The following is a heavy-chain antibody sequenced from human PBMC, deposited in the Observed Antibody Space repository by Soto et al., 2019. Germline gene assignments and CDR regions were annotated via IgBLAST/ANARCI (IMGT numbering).Heavy chain of an antibody. CDR1: GFTFSGSA. Sequence: EAQLVESGGGLVQPGGSLKLSCAASGFTFSGSAMHWVRQASGKGLEWVGRIRSKANSYATAYAASVKGRFTISRDDSKNTAYLQMNSLKTEDTAVYYCTRLNSGYVEWGQGTLVTVSS. D-gene: IGHD5-12*01. CDR3: TRLNSGYVE. CDR2: IRSKANSYAT. J-gene: IGHJ4*02. V-gene: IGHV3-73*01.